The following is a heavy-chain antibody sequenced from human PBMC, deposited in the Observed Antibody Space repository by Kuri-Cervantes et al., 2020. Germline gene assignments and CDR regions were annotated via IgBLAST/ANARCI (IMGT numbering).Heavy chain of an antibody. Sequence: GGSLRLSCAASGFTFSSYGMHWVRQAPGKGLEWVAVIWYDGSNKYYADSVKGRFTISRDNSKNSLYLQMNSLRAEDTAVYYCAKDRYCSSTSCFDYWGQGTLVTVSS. V-gene: IGHV3-33*03. D-gene: IGHD2-2*01. CDR3: AKDRYCSSTSCFDY. CDR1: GFTFSSYG. CDR2: IWYDGSNK. J-gene: IGHJ4*02.